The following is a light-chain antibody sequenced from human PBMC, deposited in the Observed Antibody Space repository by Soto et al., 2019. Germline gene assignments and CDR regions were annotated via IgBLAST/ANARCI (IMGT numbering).Light chain of an antibody. Sequence: SVMTQSPLSLPVTPGEPASISFRSSQSPLHSNGYNYLDWYLQKPGQSPQILIYVGSNRDDGVTDRFSGSGSGTEFTLKIGRVEAEDVGVYYCMQARRTRWTVGQGTKVQIK. J-gene: IGKJ1*01. CDR2: VGS. CDR1: QSPLHSNGYNY. V-gene: IGKV2-28*01. CDR3: MQARRTRWT.